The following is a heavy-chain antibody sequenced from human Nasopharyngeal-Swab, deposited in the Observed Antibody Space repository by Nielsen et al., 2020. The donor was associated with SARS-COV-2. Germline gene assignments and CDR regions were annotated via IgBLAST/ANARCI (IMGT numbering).Heavy chain of an antibody. Sequence: VRQAPGKGLEWMAVISYDGVKKFYADSVKGRFTISRDNSKNTVFLQMNSLRVEDTAIYYCAKDLDGSGSNNHYFYYVMDVWGLGTTVTVSS. CDR3: AKDLDGSGSNNHYFYYVMDV. V-gene: IGHV3-30*18. J-gene: IGHJ6*02. CDR2: ISYDGVKK. D-gene: IGHD2/OR15-2a*01.